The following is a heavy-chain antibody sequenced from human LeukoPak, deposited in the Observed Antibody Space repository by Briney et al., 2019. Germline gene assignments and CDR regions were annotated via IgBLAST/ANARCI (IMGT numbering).Heavy chain of an antibody. CDR2: IIPIFGTA. V-gene: IGHV1-69*06. D-gene: IGHD3-16*01. J-gene: IGHJ4*02. CDR3: ARKGSYTSYYFDY. CDR1: GGTFSSYA. Sequence: ASVKVSCKASGGTFSSYAISWVRQAPGQGLEWMGGIIPIFGTANYAQKFQGRVTITADKSTSTAYMELSSLRSEDTAVYYCARKGSYTSYYFDYWGQGTLVTVSS.